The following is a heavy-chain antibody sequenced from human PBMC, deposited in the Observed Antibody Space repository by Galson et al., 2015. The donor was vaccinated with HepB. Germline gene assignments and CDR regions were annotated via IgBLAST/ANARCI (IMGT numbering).Heavy chain of an antibody. J-gene: IGHJ4*02. CDR2: IDHEGRI. D-gene: IGHD6-13*01. CDR1: GFTVSSYY. Sequence: SLRLSCAASGFTVSSYYMTWVRQAPGKGLEWVSLIDHEGRIYYADSVKGRFTISRDNSENTLYLQMNSLRAEDTAVYYCARGRMEAAGKAFDFWGQGTLVTVSS. CDR3: ARGRMEAAGKAFDF. V-gene: IGHV3-66*01.